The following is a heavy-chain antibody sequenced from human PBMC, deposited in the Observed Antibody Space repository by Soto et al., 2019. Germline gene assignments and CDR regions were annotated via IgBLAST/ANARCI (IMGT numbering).Heavy chain of an antibody. V-gene: IGHV3-23*01. CDR3: ARTPCGGDWLVEYFQH. J-gene: IGHJ1*01. Sequence: GGSLRLSCAASGFTFSSYAMSWVRQAPGKGLEWVSAISGSGGSTYYADSVKGRFTISRDNSKNTLYLQMNSLRAEDTAVYYCARTPCGGDWLVEYFQHWGQGTLVTVSS. CDR1: GFTFSSYA. D-gene: IGHD2-21*02. CDR2: ISGSGGST.